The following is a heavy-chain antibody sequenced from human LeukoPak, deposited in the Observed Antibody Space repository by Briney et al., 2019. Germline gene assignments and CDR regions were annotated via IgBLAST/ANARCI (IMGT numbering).Heavy chain of an antibody. CDR2: INWNGGST. Sequence: PGGSLRLSCAASGFTFSSYAMSWVRQAPGKGLEWVSGINWNGGSTGYADSVKGRFTISGDNAKNSLYLQMNSLRAEDTALYYCARDHHIAYTYGQPSGYWGQGTLVTVSS. CDR3: ARDHHIAYTYGQPSGY. D-gene: IGHD5-18*01. V-gene: IGHV3-20*04. J-gene: IGHJ4*02. CDR1: GFTFSSYA.